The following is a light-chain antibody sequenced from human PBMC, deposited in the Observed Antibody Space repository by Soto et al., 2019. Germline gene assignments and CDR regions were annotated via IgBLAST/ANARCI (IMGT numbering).Light chain of an antibody. V-gene: IGKV3-20*01. J-gene: IGKJ5*01. CDR3: HQYDGSPIT. CDR2: GIS. CDR1: QSVSSN. Sequence: VMTQAPATLSVSPGERATLSCRASQSVSSNLAWYQQKPGQAPRLLMSGISKRATGIPDRFSGGGSGTDFTLTISRLEPEDFALYICHQYDGSPITFGQGTRLEIK.